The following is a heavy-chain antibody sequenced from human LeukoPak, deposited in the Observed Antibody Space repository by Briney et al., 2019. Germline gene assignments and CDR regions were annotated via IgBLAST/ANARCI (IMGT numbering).Heavy chain of an antibody. V-gene: IGHV4-59*01. CDR1: GGSTSSYY. J-gene: IGHJ4*02. CDR3: ARYGLIRGFEY. CDR2: IYDSGST. Sequence: SETLSLTCTVSGGSTSSYYWSWISQPPGKGLEWIGYIYDSGSTNYNPSLKSRVTISVDTSKNQFSLKLSSVTAADTAVYYCARYGLIRGFEYWGQGTLVTVSS. D-gene: IGHD3-16*01.